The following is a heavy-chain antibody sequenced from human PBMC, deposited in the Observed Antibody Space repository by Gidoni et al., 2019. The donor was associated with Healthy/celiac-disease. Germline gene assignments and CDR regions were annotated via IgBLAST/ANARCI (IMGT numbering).Heavy chain of an antibody. CDR2: IYHSGST. V-gene: IGHV4-38-2*02. CDR1: GYSISSGYY. Sequence: QVQLQESGPGLVKPSETLSLTCAVSGYSISSGYYWGWIRQPPGKGLEWIGSIYHSGSTYYNPSLKSRVTISVDTSKNQFSLKLSSVTTADTAVYYCARENVVVTATPFDYWGQGTLVTVSS. J-gene: IGHJ4*02. CDR3: ARENVVVTATPFDY. D-gene: IGHD2-21*02.